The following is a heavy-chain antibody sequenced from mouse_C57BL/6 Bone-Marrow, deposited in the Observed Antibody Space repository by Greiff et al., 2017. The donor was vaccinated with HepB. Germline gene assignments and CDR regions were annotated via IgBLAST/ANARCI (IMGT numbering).Heavy chain of an antibody. CDR3: ATHTRVVLDY. CDR2: IHPSDSDT. J-gene: IGHJ2*01. CDR1: GYTFTSYW. V-gene: IGHV1-74*01. Sequence: VQLQQPGAGLVKPGASLKLSCTASGYTFTSYWMHWVKQRPCQGLEWIGRIHPSDSDTNYNQKFKGKATLTVDKSTSTAYLQLSSLTSEDSAVYYCATHTRVVLDYWGQGTTLTVSS. D-gene: IGHD1-1*01.